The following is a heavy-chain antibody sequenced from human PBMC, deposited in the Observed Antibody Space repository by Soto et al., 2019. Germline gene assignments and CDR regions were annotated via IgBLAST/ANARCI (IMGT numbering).Heavy chain of an antibody. CDR1: GFTFSSYG. J-gene: IGHJ6*02. Sequence: GGSLRLSCAASGFTFSSYGMHWVRQAPGKGLEWVAVISYDGSNKYYADSVKGRFTISRDNSKNTLYLQMNSLRAEDTAVYYCARGIRGFLYYYYGMDVWGQGTTVTVSS. CDR3: ARGIRGFLYYYYGMDV. D-gene: IGHD3-10*01. CDR2: ISYDGSNK. V-gene: IGHV3-30*03.